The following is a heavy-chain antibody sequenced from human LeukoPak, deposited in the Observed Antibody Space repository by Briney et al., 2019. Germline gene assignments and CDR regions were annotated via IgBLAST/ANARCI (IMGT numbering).Heavy chain of an antibody. D-gene: IGHD3-3*01. CDR3: ARGAIFGVVIGSGFDP. J-gene: IGHJ5*02. CDR2: INPNSGGT. Sequence: ASVKVSRKASGYTFTGYYMHWVRQAPGQGLEWMGWINPNSGGTNYAQKFQGRVTMTRDTSISTAYMELSRLRSDDTAVYYCARGAIFGVVIGSGFDPWGQGTLVTVSS. CDR1: GYTFTGYY. V-gene: IGHV1-2*02.